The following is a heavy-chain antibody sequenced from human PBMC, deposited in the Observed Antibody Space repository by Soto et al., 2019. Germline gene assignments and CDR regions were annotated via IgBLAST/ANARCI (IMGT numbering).Heavy chain of an antibody. D-gene: IGHD2-15*01. V-gene: IGHV4-61*03. CDR3: AAAPRY. Sequence: PSETLSLTCTVSGASISSGDYYWSWIRQPPGKGLEWIGYIYGSGSTNYNPSLKSRVTISVDTSKNHFSLSLTSVTAADTAVSYCAAAPRYWGQGTLVTVS. CDR2: IYGSGST. J-gene: IGHJ4*02. CDR1: GASISSGDYY.